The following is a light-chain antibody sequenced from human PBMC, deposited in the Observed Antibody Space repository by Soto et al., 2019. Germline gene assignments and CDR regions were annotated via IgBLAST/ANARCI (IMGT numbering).Light chain of an antibody. CDR1: RANIGSNT. J-gene: IGLJ1*01. V-gene: IGLV1-44*01. CDR2: SNN. Sequence: QSVLTQPPSVSGTPGQNVTISCSGSRANIGSNTVNWYQHLPGTVPKLLIYSNNQRPSGVPDRFSGSKSGTSASLAISGLQSEDEADYYCAAWEDSLNPSFVFGTGTKLTVL. CDR3: AAWEDSLNPSFV.